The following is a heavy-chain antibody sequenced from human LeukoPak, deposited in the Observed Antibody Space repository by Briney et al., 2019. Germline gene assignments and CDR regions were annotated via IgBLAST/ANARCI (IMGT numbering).Heavy chain of an antibody. CDR1: GGSISSGDYY. Sequence: SQTLSLTCTVSGGSISSGDYYWSWIRQPPGKGLEWIGYVYYSGSTYYSPSLKSRVTISVDTSKNQFSLKLSSVTAADTAVYYCARERERGYSYGYDYWGQGTLVTVSS. V-gene: IGHV4-30-4*01. CDR2: VYYSGST. J-gene: IGHJ4*02. D-gene: IGHD5-18*01. CDR3: ARERERGYSYGYDY.